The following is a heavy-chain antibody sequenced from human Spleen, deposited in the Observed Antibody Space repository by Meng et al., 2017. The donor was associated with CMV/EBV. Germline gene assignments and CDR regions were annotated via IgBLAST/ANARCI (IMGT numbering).Heavy chain of an antibody. J-gene: IGHJ5*02. Sequence: GESLKISCAASGFTFSSYAMSWVRQAPGKGLEWVSLIYSGGSNTYYTDSVKGRFTISRDNSRNTLYLQMNSLRAEDTAVYYCAKTNNYAFDPWDQGTLVTVSS. CDR2: IYSGGSNT. V-gene: IGHV3-23*03. CDR3: AKTNNYAFDP. CDR1: GFTFSSYA. D-gene: IGHD4-11*01.